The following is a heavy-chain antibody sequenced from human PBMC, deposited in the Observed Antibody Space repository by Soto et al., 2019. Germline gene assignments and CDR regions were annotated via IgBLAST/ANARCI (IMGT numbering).Heavy chain of an antibody. CDR3: ARDLYSSGWCVFDY. CDR2: ISYDGSNK. D-gene: IGHD6-19*01. Sequence: GGSLRLSCAASGFTFSSYAMHWVRQAPGKGLEWVAVISYDGSNKYYADSVKGRFTISRDNSKNRLYLQMNSLRAEDTAVYYCARDLYSSGWCVFDYWGQGTLVTVSS. V-gene: IGHV3-30-3*01. CDR1: GFTFSSYA. J-gene: IGHJ4*02.